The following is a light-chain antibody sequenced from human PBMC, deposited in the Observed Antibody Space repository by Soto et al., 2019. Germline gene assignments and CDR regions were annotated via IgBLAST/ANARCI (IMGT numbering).Light chain of an antibody. J-gene: IGLJ3*02. V-gene: IGLV1-44*01. CDR3: ATWDDSLNGWV. Sequence: QLVLTQPPSASGTPGQRVTISCSGGSSNIGSNTVHWYQQLPGTAPKLLIYSNNQRPSGVPDRFSGSKSGTSASLAISGLQSEDEADYYCATWDDSLNGWVFGGGTKLTVL. CDR1: SSNIGSNT. CDR2: SNN.